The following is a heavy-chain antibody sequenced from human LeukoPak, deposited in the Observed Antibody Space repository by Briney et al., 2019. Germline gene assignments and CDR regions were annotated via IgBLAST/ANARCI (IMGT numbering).Heavy chain of an antibody. CDR1: GGSISSYY. CDR2: IYYSGST. CDR3: ARSDYYDSSNDY. V-gene: IGHV4-59*01. Sequence: PSETLSLTCTVSGGSISSYYWSWIRQPPGKGLEWIGYIYYSGSTNYNPSLKSRVTISVDTSKNQFSLKLSSVTAADTAVYYCARSDYYDSSNDYWGQGTLVTVSS. J-gene: IGHJ4*02. D-gene: IGHD3-22*01.